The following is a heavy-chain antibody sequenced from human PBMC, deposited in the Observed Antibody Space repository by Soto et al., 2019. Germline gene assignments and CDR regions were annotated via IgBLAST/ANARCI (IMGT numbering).Heavy chain of an antibody. CDR2: MNSDGSST. CDR1: GFTFSSYW. CDR3: ARWENPGTSTYYYGMDV. D-gene: IGHD2-2*01. V-gene: IGHV3-74*01. Sequence: GGSLRLSCAASGFTFSSYWMHWVRQAPGKGLVWVSRMNSDGSSTSYADSVKGRFTIARDNAKNTLYLQMNSLRAEDTAVYYGARWENPGTSTYYYGMDVWGQGTTVTVSS. J-gene: IGHJ6*02.